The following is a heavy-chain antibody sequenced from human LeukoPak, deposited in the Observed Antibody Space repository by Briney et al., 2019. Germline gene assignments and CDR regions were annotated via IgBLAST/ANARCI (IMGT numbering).Heavy chain of an antibody. CDR3: ARDGNYYGSGSYD. Sequence: QPGGSLRLSCAASGFTVSSNYMSWVRQAPGEGLEWVANIKQDGSEKYYVDSVKGRFTISRDNAKNSLYLQMNSLRAEDTAVYYCARDGNYYGSGSYDWGQGTLVTVSS. CDR1: GFTVSSNY. CDR2: IKQDGSEK. V-gene: IGHV3-7*01. J-gene: IGHJ4*02. D-gene: IGHD3-10*01.